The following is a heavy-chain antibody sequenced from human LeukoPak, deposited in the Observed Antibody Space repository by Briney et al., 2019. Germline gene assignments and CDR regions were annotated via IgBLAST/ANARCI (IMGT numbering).Heavy chain of an antibody. J-gene: IGHJ5*02. V-gene: IGHV3-48*04. CDR2: ISGSSSPT. CDR3: AREPAAAGKNWFDP. Sequence: GGSLRLSCAASGFTFSSYSMNWVRQAPGKGLEWVSYISGSSSPTFYADSVKGRFTISRDNAKNSLYLQMNSLRAEDTAIYYCAREPAAAGKNWFDPWGQGTLVTVSS. CDR1: GFTFSSYS. D-gene: IGHD6-25*01.